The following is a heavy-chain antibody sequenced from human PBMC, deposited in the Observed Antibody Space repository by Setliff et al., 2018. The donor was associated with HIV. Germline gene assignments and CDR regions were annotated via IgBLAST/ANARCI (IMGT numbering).Heavy chain of an antibody. D-gene: IGHD3-10*01. CDR1: GYTFTTYA. Sequence: GASVKVSCKASGYTFTTYAIHWVRQAPGQRLEWMGWINTGNGNTKYSQEFQGRLTMTEDTSTDTAYMELSSLRSDDTAMYYCTRQTYYYGSGRYFPPDYWGQGTLVTVSS. V-gene: IGHV1-3*04. CDR3: TRQTYYYGSGRYFPPDY. CDR2: INTGNGNT. J-gene: IGHJ4*02.